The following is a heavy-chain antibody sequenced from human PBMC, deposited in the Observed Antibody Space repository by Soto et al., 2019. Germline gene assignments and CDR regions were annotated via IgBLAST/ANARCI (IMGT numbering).Heavy chain of an antibody. CDR2: IIPIIGII. Sequence: SVNVSCKASGYTFTRCYMHWVRQAPGQGLEWMGRIIPIIGIINYAQKFQGRVTISADKFTGTAYMELTGLRSDDTAVYYCAGDPDSHYNDSHASSYPWGQGTLVTVSS. CDR1: GYTFTRCY. D-gene: IGHD4-4*01. J-gene: IGHJ5*02. CDR3: AGDPDSHYNDSHASSYP. V-gene: IGHV1-69*04.